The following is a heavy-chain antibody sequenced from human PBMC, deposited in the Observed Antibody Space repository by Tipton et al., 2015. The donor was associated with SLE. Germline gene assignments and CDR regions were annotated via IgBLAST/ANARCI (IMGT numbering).Heavy chain of an antibody. CDR2: VRFDGSDT. V-gene: IGHV3-30*02. CDR3: ARDPYQGGSYYSYFDY. CDR1: GFSFSNYG. D-gene: IGHD1-26*01. J-gene: IGHJ4*02. Sequence: SLRLSCAASGFSFSNYGMHWVRQAPGKGLEWVAFVRFDGSDTYYGDSVKGRFSISRDNAKNILYLQMNSLRPEDTAVYYCARDPYQGGSYYSYFDYWGQGTLVTVSS.